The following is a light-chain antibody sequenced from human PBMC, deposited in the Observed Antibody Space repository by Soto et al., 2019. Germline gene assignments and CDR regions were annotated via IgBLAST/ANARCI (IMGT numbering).Light chain of an antibody. Sequence: QAVVTQPPSVSGAPGQRVTISCTGSSSTIGAGYDVHWYQHLPGTAPKLLIYGNHNRPSGVPDRFSGSKSGTSASLAITGLQVEDEAEYFCFSFTTTSTHVFGTGTKVTVL. CDR1: SSTIGAGYD. J-gene: IGLJ1*01. V-gene: IGLV1-40*01. CDR2: GNH. CDR3: FSFTTTSTHV.